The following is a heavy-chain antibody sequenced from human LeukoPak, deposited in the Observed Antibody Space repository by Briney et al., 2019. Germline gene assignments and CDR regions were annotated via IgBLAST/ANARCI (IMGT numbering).Heavy chain of an antibody. CDR2: ISYDGSNK. V-gene: IGHV3-30*18. D-gene: IGHD6-13*01. CDR3: AKDKRPVRVAAADPFDY. CDR1: GFTLTTYG. Sequence: PGGSLRLSCAVSGFTLTTYGMHWVRQAPGKGLEWVAVISYDGSNKYYADSVKGRFTISRDNSKNTLYLQMNSLRAEDTAVYYCAKDKRPVRVAAADPFDYWGQGTLVTVSS. J-gene: IGHJ4*02.